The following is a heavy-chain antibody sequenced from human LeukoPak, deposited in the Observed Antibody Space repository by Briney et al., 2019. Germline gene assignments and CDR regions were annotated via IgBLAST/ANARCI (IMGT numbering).Heavy chain of an antibody. J-gene: IGHJ6*03. D-gene: IGHD1-14*01. CDR1: GFTFRSYA. V-gene: IGHV3-23*01. CDR3: AKDFPILSTTQNYYYYMDV. Sequence: GGSLRLSCAASGFTFRSYAMSWVRQAPGKGLDWVSTITGSGGTTYYADSADSVKGRLTISRDNSKDTLYLQMNSLRAEDTAVYYCAKDFPILSTTQNYYYYMDVWGKGTTVTVSS. CDR2: ITGSGGTT.